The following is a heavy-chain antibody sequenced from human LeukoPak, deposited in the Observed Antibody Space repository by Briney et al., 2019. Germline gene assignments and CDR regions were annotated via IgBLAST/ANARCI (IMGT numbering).Heavy chain of an antibody. V-gene: IGHV3-7*01. CDR2: IRQDGSEK. CDR1: GFTFSSYW. CDR3: AREGSYDIDNWFDP. D-gene: IGHD3-9*01. J-gene: IGHJ5*02. Sequence: GGSLRLSCAASGFTFSSYWMSWVRQAPGKGLEWVANIRQDGSEKYYVDSVKGRFTISRDNAKNSLYLQMNSLRAEDTAVYYCAREGSYDIDNWFDPWGQGTLVTVSS.